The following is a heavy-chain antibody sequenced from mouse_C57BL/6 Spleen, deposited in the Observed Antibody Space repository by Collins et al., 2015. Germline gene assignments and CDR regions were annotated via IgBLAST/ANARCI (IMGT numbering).Heavy chain of an antibody. CDR1: GYSITSGYY. J-gene: IGHJ4*01. CDR3: ARGMITTAMDY. Sequence: DVQLQESGPGLVKPSQSLSLTCSATGYSITSGYYWNWIRQFPGNKLEWMGYISYDGSNNYNPSLKNRISITRDTSKNQFFLKLNSVTTEDTATYYCARGMITTAMDYWGQGTSVTVSS. V-gene: IGHV3-6*02. D-gene: IGHD2-4*01. CDR2: ISYDGSN.